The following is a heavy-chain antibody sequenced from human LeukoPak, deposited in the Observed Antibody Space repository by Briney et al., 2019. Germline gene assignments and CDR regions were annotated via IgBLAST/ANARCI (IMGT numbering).Heavy chain of an antibody. D-gene: IGHD1-26*01. Sequence: GGSLRLSCAASGFTFSSYWMHWVRQAPGKGLVSVSRIDTDGSFTSYADSVRGRFTISRDNAKNTLYLQMSSLRAEDTAVYYCIRGTVGAPGNDYWGQGTLVTVSS. CDR3: IRGTVGAPGNDY. CDR2: IDTDGSFT. CDR1: GFTFSSYW. J-gene: IGHJ4*02. V-gene: IGHV3-74*01.